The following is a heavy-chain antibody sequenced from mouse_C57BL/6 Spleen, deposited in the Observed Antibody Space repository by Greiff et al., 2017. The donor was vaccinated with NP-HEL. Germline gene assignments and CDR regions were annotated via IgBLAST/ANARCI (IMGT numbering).Heavy chain of an antibody. CDR2: ILPGSGST. V-gene: IGHV1-9*01. Sequence: VQLQQSGAELMKPGASVKLSCKATGYTFTGYWIEWVKQRPGHGLEWIGEILPGSGSTNYNEKFKGKATFTADTSSNTAYMQLSSLTTEDSAIYYCARVPATVVATPHAMDYWGQGTSVTVSS. J-gene: IGHJ4*01. D-gene: IGHD1-1*01. CDR1: GYTFTGYW. CDR3: ARVPATVVATPHAMDY.